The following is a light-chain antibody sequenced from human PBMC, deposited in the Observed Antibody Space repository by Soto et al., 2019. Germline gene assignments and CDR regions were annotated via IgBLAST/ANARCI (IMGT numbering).Light chain of an antibody. Sequence: QSVLTQPASVSGSPGQSITISCTGTSSDVGGYDYVSWHQLHPGKAPKLMVFEVSNRPSGVSYRFSGSKSGNTASLTISGLQAEDEADYFCSSYSISTAYLFGTGTKLTVL. J-gene: IGLJ1*01. CDR1: SSDVGGYDY. V-gene: IGLV2-14*01. CDR2: EVS. CDR3: SSYSISTAYL.